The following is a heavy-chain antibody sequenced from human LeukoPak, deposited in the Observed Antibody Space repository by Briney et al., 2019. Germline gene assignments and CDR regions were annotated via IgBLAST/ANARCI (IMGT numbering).Heavy chain of an antibody. CDR3: AKTGSSRVSYFDY. J-gene: IGHJ4*02. CDR1: GFTFSSYG. V-gene: IGHV3-30*02. Sequence: GGSLRLSCAASGFTFSSYGMHWVRQAPGKGLEWVAFIRYDGSNKYYADSVKGRFTISRDNSKNTLYLQMNSLRAEDTAVYYCAKTGSSRVSYFDYWGQGTLVTVSS. D-gene: IGHD6-6*01. CDR2: IRYDGSNK.